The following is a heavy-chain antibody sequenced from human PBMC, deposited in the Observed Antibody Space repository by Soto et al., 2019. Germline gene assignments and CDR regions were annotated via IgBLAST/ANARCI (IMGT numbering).Heavy chain of an antibody. CDR2: ISAYNGNT. Sequence: ASVKVSCKASGYTFTSYGISWVRQAPGQGLEWMGWISAYNGNTNYAQKLQGRVTMTTDTSTSTAYMELRSLRSDDTAVYYCARRRDYYGSGCYVREYNWFDPWGQ. J-gene: IGHJ5*02. D-gene: IGHD3-10*01. CDR3: ARRRDYYGSGCYVREYNWFDP. V-gene: IGHV1-18*01. CDR1: GYTFTSYG.